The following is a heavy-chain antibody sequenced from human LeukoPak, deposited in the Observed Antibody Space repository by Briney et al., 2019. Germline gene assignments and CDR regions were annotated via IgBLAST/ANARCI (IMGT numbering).Heavy chain of an antibody. J-gene: IGHJ6*02. D-gene: IGHD1-26*01. V-gene: IGHV3-7*01. CDR3: ARDGGYSGSYPYYYYGMDV. CDR2: IKQDGSEK. CDR1: GFPFSTYW. Sequence: GGSLRLSCAASGFPFSTYWMSWVRKAPGKGLEWVANIKQDGSEKYYVDSVKGRFTISRDNAKNSLYLQMNSLRAEDTAVYYCARDGGYSGSYPYYYYGMDVWGQGTTVTASS.